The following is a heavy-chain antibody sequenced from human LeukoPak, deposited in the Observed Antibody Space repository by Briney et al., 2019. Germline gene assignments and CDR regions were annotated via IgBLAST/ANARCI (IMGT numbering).Heavy chain of an antibody. CDR1: GLPFSRYG. CDR2: IRSDGRNK. Sequence: GGSLRLSCAVSGLPFSRYGMHWVRQAPGKGLEWVSVIRSDGRNKYYGDSVKGRFIISRDNSKTTLYLQMHSLRAEDTAVYYCAREGRITIFSRMDVWGQGTTVTVSS. CDR3: AREGRITIFSRMDV. J-gene: IGHJ6*02. V-gene: IGHV3-33*01. D-gene: IGHD3-9*01.